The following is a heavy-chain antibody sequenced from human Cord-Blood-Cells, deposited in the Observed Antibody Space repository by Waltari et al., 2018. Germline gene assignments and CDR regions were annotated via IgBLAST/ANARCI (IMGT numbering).Heavy chain of an antibody. Sequence: QLQLQESGPGLVKPSETLSLPCTVSGGSISSSSYYWGWIRQPPGKGLEWIGSIYSSGRTYYNPSLKSRVTISVDTSKNQFSLKLSSVTAADTAVYYCARQFTIVGVPYYFDYWGQGTLVTVSS. CDR1: GGSISSSSYY. CDR2: IYSSGRT. D-gene: IGHD3-3*01. CDR3: ARQFTIVGVPYYFDY. J-gene: IGHJ4*02. V-gene: IGHV4-39*01.